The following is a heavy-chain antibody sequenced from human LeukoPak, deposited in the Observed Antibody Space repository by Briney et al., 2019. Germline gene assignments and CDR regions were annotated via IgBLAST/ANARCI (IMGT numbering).Heavy chain of an antibody. D-gene: IGHD6-13*01. CDR1: GFTFSSYS. Sequence: GGSLRLSCAASGFTFSSYSMNWVRQASGKGLEWVSSISSSSSYIYYADSVKGRFTISRDNAKNSLYLQMNSLRAEDTAVYYCARDPGPSIAAAGINWFDPWGQGTLVTVSS. V-gene: IGHV3-21*01. CDR2: ISSSSSYI. J-gene: IGHJ5*02. CDR3: ARDPGPSIAAAGINWFDP.